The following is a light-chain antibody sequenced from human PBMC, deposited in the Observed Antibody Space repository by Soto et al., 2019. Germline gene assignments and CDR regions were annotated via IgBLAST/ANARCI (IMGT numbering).Light chain of an antibody. J-gene: IGKJ1*01. CDR1: QSVSSN. CDR3: QQYNKWRT. Sequence: IVLTQSPASLSVSPGERATLSCRASQSVSSNLAWYQQKPGQAPRLLIHGADTRATGVPARFSGSGSGTEFTLTISSLQSEDFAVYYCQQYNKWRTFGQGTKVDIK. CDR2: GAD. V-gene: IGKV3-15*01.